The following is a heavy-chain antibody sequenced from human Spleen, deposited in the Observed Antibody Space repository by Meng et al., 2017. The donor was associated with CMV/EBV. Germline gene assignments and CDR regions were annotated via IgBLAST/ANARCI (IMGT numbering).Heavy chain of an antibody. D-gene: IGHD4-17*01. CDR2: IIPIFHTT. J-gene: IGHJ6*02. CDR1: GDTFSSYA. CDR3: ARGLFMTTLLSYGMDV. V-gene: IGHV1-69*05. Sequence: SVKVSCKASGDTFSSYAISWVRQAPGQGLEWMGGIIPIFHTTNYAQKFQGRVTITTDESTSTAYMELSSLRSEDTAVYYCARGLFMTTLLSYGMDVWGQGTTVTVSS.